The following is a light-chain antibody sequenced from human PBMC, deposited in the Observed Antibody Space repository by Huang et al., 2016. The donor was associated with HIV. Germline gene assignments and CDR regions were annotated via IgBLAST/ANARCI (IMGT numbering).Light chain of an antibody. CDR1: RGISTF. CDR3: QKYDSAPRT. CDR2: AAS. V-gene: IGKV1-27*01. J-gene: IGKJ1*01. Sequence: IEMTQSPPSLSASIGDRVTLTCRASRGISTFLAWYQQKPGKPPKLLIYAASILHPGVPSRFSGSGSGTDFTLTISSLQPEDVAYYYCQKYDSAPRTFGQGTKVELK.